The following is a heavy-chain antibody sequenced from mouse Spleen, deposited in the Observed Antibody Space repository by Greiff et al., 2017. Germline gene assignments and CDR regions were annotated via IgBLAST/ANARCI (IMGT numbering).Heavy chain of an antibody. CDR1: GFTFSSFG. D-gene: IGHD2-12*01. V-gene: IGHV5-17*02. CDR3: ARSVTGDY. CDR2: ISSGSSTI. J-gene: IGHJ4*01. Sequence: EVMLVESGGGLVQPGGSRKLSCAASGFTFSSFGMHWVRQAPEKGLEWVAYISSGSSTIYYADTVKGRFTISRDNPKNTLFLQMTSLRSEDTAMYYCARSVTGDYWGQGTSVTVSS.